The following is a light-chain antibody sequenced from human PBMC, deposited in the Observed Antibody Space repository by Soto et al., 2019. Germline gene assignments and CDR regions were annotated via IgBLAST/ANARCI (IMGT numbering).Light chain of an antibody. V-gene: IGLV1-40*01. CDR3: QSYDSSLSGFV. CDR2: DDF. J-gene: IGLJ1*01. Sequence: QLLLTQPPSVSGAPGQRVTISCTGSSSNIGSGYDVHWYQQLPGTAPKLLIYDDFNRPSGVPDRFSGSKSGTSASLAITGLQAEDETDYYCQSYDSSLSGFVFGTGTKVTVL. CDR1: SSNIGSGYD.